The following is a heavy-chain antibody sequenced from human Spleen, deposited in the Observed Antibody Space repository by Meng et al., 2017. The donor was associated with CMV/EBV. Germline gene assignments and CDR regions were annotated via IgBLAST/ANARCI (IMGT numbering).Heavy chain of an antibody. CDR3: ARGQRVGATGFDP. V-gene: IGHV1-18*01. J-gene: IGHJ5*02. D-gene: IGHD1-26*01. CDR2: ISAYNGNT. CDR1: GYTFTSYG. Sequence: ASVKVSCKASGYTFTSYGFSWVRQAPGQGLEWMGWISAYNGNTNYAQKLQGRVTITRNTSISTAYMELSSLRSEDTAVYYCARGQRVGATGFDPWGQGTLVTVSS.